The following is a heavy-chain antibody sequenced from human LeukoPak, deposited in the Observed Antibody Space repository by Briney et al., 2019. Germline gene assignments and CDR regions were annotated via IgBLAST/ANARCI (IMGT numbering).Heavy chain of an antibody. Sequence: PSETLSLTCAVSGGSIRSYYWSWIRQPPGKGLEWIGYVYYSGSIYYNPSLKSRVTMSVDTSRNQFSLKLSSVTAVDTAVYYCARRSYDSSGYRDWYFDLWGRGTLVTVSS. V-gene: IGHV4-59*04. CDR3: ARRSYDSSGYRDWYFDL. D-gene: IGHD3-22*01. J-gene: IGHJ2*01. CDR1: GGSIRSYY. CDR2: VYYSGSI.